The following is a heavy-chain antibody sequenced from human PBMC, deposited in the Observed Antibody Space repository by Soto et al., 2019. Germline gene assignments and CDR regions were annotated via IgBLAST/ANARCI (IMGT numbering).Heavy chain of an antibody. CDR3: ARVRESYDVRGYYFDY. J-gene: IGHJ4*02. V-gene: IGHV3-30-3*01. CDR1: GFTFSSYA. Sequence: QVQLVESGGGVVQPGRSLRLSCAASGFTFSSYAMHWVRRAPGKGLEWVAVISYDGSNKYYADSVKGRFTISRDNSKNTLYLQMNSLRAEDTAVYYCARVRESYDVRGYYFDYWGQGTLVTVSS. CDR2: ISYDGSNK. D-gene: IGHD3-22*01.